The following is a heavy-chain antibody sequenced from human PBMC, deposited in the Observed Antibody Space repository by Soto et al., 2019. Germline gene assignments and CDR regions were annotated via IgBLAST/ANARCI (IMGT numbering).Heavy chain of an antibody. J-gene: IGHJ6*02. CDR1: GLTFNSYG. CDR2: ISYDSTKT. Sequence: PGGALRRSCACSGLTFNSYGMHGVRRVPGDGLELVAFISYDSTKTYYADSVKGRFTISRDNSNSALYVQMNSLTGEDTAVYYCARTRSAWSDFHYYSLDVRGQGTTVTVSS. V-gene: IGHV3-30*03. CDR3: ARTRSAWSDFHYYSLDV. D-gene: IGHD1-26*01.